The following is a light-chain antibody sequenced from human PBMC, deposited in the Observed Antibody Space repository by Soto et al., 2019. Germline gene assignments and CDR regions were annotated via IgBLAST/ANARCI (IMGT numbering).Light chain of an antibody. CDR2: GAS. V-gene: IGKV3-20*01. Sequence: EIVLTQSPGTLSLSPGERATLSCRASQSVSSSYLAWYQQKPGQAPRLLIYGASSRATGIPDRFSGSGSGTDCTLTFSRLEPEDFALYYCQQYGSSPLLTFGLGTNVDIK. CDR3: QQYGSSPLLT. J-gene: IGKJ3*01. CDR1: QSVSSSY.